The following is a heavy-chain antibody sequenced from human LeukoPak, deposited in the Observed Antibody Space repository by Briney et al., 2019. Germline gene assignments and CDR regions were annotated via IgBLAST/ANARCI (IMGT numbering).Heavy chain of an antibody. V-gene: IGHV3-21*01. CDR3: SRVSKGTYDY. D-gene: IGHD1-14*01. CDR2: ILSSGNYT. Sequence: GGSLRLSCVASGFTFSNYVMTWVRQAPGKGLEWVSSILSSGNYTYYADSVKGRFTISRHNSKNTLYLQMNSLITRDTDINYCSRVSKGTYDYWGQGTLVTVAS. CDR1: GFTFSNYV. J-gene: IGHJ4*02.